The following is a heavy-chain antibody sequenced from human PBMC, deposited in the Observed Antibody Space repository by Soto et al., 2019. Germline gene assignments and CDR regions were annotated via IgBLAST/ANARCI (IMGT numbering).Heavy chain of an antibody. V-gene: IGHV4-59*01. CDR3: ARNYGHSFDI. CDR1: GGSIRSYY. CDR2: IFYSGST. J-gene: IGHJ3*02. D-gene: IGHD1-7*01. Sequence: QVQLQESGPGLVKPSETLSLTCTVSGGSIRSYYWSWIRQPPGKGLEWIGYIFYSGSTNYNPSLKSRLTISVVSSKNQFSLKLSSVIAADTAVYYCARNYGHSFDIWGQGTMVTVSS.